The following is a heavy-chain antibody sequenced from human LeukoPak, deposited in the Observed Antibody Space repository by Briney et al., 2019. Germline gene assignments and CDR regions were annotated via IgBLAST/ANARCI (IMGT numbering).Heavy chain of an antibody. CDR1: CGSLRGYY. D-gene: IGHD3-16*02. J-gene: IGHJ4*02. CDR2: IDHSGNT. Sequence: SETLSLTCVVYCGSLRGYYWTWIRQSPGKGLEWIGEIDHSGNTKYNPSLKSRVTISLDTSKNEFFLKLSSVTAADTAVYYCARGLRLTQRLGDLSPYGFDYWGQGTLVPVSS. CDR3: ARGLRLTQRLGDLSPYGFDY. V-gene: IGHV4-34*01.